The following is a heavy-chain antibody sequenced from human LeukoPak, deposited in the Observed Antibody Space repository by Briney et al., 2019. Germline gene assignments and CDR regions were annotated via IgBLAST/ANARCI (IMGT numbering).Heavy chain of an antibody. CDR3: AKFRAAAGFDY. J-gene: IGHJ4*02. V-gene: IGHV3-7*03. CDR1: GFTFSSYW. Sequence: PGGSLRLSCAAPGFTFSSYWMSWVRQAPGKGLEWVANIKQDGSEKYYVDSVKGRFTISRDNSKNTLYLQMNSPRAEDTAVYYCAKFRAAAGFDYWGQGTLVTVSS. D-gene: IGHD6-13*01. CDR2: IKQDGSEK.